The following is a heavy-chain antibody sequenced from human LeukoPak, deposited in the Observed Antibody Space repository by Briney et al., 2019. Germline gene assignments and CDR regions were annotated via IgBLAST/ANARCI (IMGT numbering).Heavy chain of an antibody. D-gene: IGHD3-16*01. V-gene: IGHV3-23*01. CDR1: GFTFSSYA. CDR2: ISGSGGST. J-gene: IGHJ4*02. CDR3: AKGYYDYVWGSYYFDY. Sequence: GGSLRLSCAASGFTFSSYAMSWVRQAPGKGLEWVSGISGSGGSTYYADSVKGRFTISRDNSRDRLYLQMNSLRAEDTAVYYCAKGYYDYVWGSYYFDYWGQGTLVTVSS.